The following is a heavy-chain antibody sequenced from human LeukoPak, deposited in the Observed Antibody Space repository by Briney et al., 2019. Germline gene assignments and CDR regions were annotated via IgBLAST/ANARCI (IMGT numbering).Heavy chain of an antibody. V-gene: IGHV4-34*01. CDR3: ARLGSGSYLH. CDR1: GGSFSGYY. Sequence: SETLSLTCAVYGGSFSGYYWSWIRQPPGKGLEWIGEINHSGSTNYNPSLKSRVTISVDTSKNQFTLELSSVTAADTAVYYCARLGSGSYLHWGQGTLVTVSS. J-gene: IGHJ4*02. D-gene: IGHD3-10*01. CDR2: INHSGST.